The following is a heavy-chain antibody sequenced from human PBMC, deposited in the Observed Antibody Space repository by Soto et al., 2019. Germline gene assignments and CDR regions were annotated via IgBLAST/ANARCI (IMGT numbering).Heavy chain of an antibody. J-gene: IGHJ3*02. CDR2: IKQDGSEK. CDR3: ARLGVPVVVTGLDAFDI. CDR1: GFTFSSYW. Sequence: GGSLRLSCAASGFTFSSYWMSWVRQAPGKGLEWVANIKQDGSEKYYVDSVKGRFTISRDNAKNSLYLQMNSLRAEDTAVYYCARLGVPVVVTGLDAFDIWGQGTMVTVSS. V-gene: IGHV3-7*03. D-gene: IGHD2-21*02.